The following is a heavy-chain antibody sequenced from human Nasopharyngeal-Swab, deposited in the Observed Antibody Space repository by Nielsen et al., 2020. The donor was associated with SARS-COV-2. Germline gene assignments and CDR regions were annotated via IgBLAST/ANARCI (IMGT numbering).Heavy chain of an antibody. CDR3: AAAIWFGELLGSY. J-gene: IGHJ4*02. V-gene: IGHV3-11*01. Sequence: GGSLRLSCAASGLTFSDYYMSWIRQAPGKGLEWVSYISSSGSTIYYADSVKGRFTISRDNAKNSLYLQMNSLRAEDTAVYYCAAAIWFGELLGSYWGQGTLVTVSS. D-gene: IGHD3-10*01. CDR2: ISSSGSTI. CDR1: GLTFSDYY.